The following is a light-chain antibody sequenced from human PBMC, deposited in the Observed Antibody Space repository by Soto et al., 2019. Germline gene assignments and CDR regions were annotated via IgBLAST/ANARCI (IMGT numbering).Light chain of an antibody. Sequence: SVLTQPPSVSAAPGQKVTISCSGSSSNIGNNYVAWYQQFPGAAPKLLIYENNKRPSGIPDRFSGSKSGTSTTLGITGLQTGDEADYYCETWDSSLSAGVFGTGTKLTVL. CDR2: ENN. CDR3: ETWDSSLSAGV. V-gene: IGLV1-51*02. CDR1: SSNIGNNY. J-gene: IGLJ1*01.